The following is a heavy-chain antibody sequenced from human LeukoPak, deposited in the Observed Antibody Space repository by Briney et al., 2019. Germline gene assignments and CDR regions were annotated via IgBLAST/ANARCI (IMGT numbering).Heavy chain of an antibody. J-gene: IGHJ5*01. Sequence: SETLSLTCTVSGDSLFSADYYWTWIRQPPGKGLEWIGYIYYTGNTYYSPSLQRRVTISADLSKNQFSLKLNSVTAADTAVYFCARGYPMYFDLSTGYSNWFDSWGQGTLVTVSS. CDR1: GDSLFSADYY. V-gene: IGHV4-30-4*08. CDR2: IYYTGNT. D-gene: IGHD3-3*01. CDR3: ARGYPMYFDLSTGYSNWFDS.